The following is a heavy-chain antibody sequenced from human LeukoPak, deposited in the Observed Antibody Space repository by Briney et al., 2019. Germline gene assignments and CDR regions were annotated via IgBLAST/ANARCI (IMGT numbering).Heavy chain of an antibody. D-gene: IGHD3-9*01. CDR2: IYHSGST. V-gene: IGHV4-4*02. CDR1: GGSISSSNW. CDR3: AREGSYYDILTGYYPGYYMDV. Sequence: PSETLSLTCAVSGGSISSSNWWSWVRQPPGKGLEWIGEIYHSGSTNYNPSLKSRVTISVDKSKNQFSLKLSSVTAADTAVYYCAREGSYYDILTGYYPGYYMDVWGKGTTVTVSS. J-gene: IGHJ6*03.